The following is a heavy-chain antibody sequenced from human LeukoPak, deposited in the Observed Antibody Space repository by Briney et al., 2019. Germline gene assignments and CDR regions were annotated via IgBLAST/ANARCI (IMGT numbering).Heavy chain of an antibody. CDR3: AKMAYDSSGYPY. V-gene: IGHV3-64*04. D-gene: IGHD3-22*01. CDR2: ISSDGDGT. J-gene: IGHJ4*02. CDR1: GFTFHNYA. Sequence: GGSLRLSCSASGFTFHNYAMHWVRQAPGKGLEYVSAISSDGDGTYYADSVKGRFTISRDNSKNTLYLQMNSLGAEDTAVYYCAKMAYDSSGYPYWGQGTLVTVSS.